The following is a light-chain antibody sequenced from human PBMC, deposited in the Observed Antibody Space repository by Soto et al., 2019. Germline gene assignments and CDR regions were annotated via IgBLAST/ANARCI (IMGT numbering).Light chain of an antibody. V-gene: IGKV1-39*01. CDR2: DAS. J-gene: IGKJ1*01. CDR1: QSISSY. Sequence: EIQMTQSPSSLSASVGDRVTVTCRASQSISSYLNWYQQKPGKAPKLLIYDASSLQGGVPSRFSGSGSGTDFTLTISSLQPEDFATYYCQQSYSSPPTFGQGTKV. CDR3: QQSYSSPPT.